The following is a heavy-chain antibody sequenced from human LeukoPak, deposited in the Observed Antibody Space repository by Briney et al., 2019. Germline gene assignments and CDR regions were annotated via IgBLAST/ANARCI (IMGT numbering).Heavy chain of an antibody. Sequence: PSQTLSLTCTVSGGSISSGSYYWSWIRQPAGKGLEWIGRIYTSGSTNYNPSLKSRVTISVDTSKNQFSLKLSSVTAADTAVYYCARQDSRAFDIWGQGTMVTVSS. CDR1: GGSISSGSYY. CDR2: IYTSGST. D-gene: IGHD2-15*01. V-gene: IGHV4-61*02. J-gene: IGHJ3*02. CDR3: ARQDSRAFDI.